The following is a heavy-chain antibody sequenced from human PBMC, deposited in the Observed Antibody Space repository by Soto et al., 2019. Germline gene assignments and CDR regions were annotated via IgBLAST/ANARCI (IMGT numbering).Heavy chain of an antibody. V-gene: IGHV5-10-1*01. D-gene: IGHD6-6*01. CDR2: IDPSDSYT. CDR1: GYSFTSYW. J-gene: IGHJ6*02. Sequence: PGESLKISCTGSGYSFTSYWISWVRQMPGKGLEWMGRIDPSDSYTNYSPSFQGHVTISADKSISTAYLQWSSLKASDTAMYYCARNSIAARRSYGMDVWGQGTTVTVSS. CDR3: ARNSIAARRSYGMDV.